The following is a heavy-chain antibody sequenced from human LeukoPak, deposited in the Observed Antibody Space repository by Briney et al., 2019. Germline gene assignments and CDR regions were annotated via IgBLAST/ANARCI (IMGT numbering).Heavy chain of an antibody. V-gene: IGHV1-8*03. J-gene: IGHJ5*02. CDR3: ARAGASIDCSSTSCYAEWFDP. CDR1: GYTFTSYD. CDR2: MNPNSGNT. Sequence: ASVKVSCKASGYTFTSYDINWVRQATGQGLEWMGWMNPNSGNTGYAQKFQGRVTITRNTSISTAYMELSSLRSEDTAVYYCARAGASIDCSSTSCYAEWFDPWGQGTLVTVSS. D-gene: IGHD2-2*01.